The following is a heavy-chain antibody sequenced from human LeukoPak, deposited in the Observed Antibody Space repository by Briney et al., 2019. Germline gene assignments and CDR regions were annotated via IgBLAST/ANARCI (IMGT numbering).Heavy chain of an antibody. D-gene: IGHD2-2*01. CDR2: ISGSGGFT. V-gene: IGHV3-23*01. Sequence: GGTLRLSCAASGFTFSSYGMSWVRQAPGKGLEWVSAISGSGGFTYYADSVKSRFTISRDNSKNTLYLQMNSLRAEDTAVYYCAKDRFGCSSTSCYSLDYWGQGTLVTVSS. J-gene: IGHJ4*02. CDR1: GFTFSSYG. CDR3: AKDRFGCSSTSCYSLDY.